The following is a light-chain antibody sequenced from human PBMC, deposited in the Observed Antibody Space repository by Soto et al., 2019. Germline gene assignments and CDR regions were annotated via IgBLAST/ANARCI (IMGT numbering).Light chain of an antibody. V-gene: IGKV3-15*01. Sequence: EIVMTQSPATLSVSPGERATLSCRASQSVSSNLAWYQQKPGQAPRLLIYGASTRATGTPARFSGSGSGTEFTLTISSLQSEDFAVYYCQQYNNWPPFGQGTKVDIK. CDR1: QSVSSN. CDR2: GAS. J-gene: IGKJ1*01. CDR3: QQYNNWPP.